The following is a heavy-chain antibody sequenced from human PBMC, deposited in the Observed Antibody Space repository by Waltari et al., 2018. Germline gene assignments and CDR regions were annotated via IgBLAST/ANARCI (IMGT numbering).Heavy chain of an antibody. Sequence: QLQLQESGPGLVKPSETLSLTCTVSGGSISSSSYYWGWIRQPPGKGLEWIGSIYYSGSTYYNPSLKSRVTRSVDTSKNQFSLKLSSVTAADTAVYYCARAYYDFWSGYYAPVGDAFDIWGQGTMVTVSS. CDR3: ARAYYDFWSGYYAPVGDAFDI. D-gene: IGHD3-3*01. J-gene: IGHJ3*02. V-gene: IGHV4-39*07. CDR2: IYYSGST. CDR1: GGSISSSSYY.